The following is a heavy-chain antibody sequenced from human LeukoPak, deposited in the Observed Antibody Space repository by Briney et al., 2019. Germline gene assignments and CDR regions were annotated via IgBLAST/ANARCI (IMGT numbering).Heavy chain of an antibody. J-gene: IGHJ4*02. CDR2: IYYSGST. V-gene: IGHV4-31*03. CDR1: GGPISSGGYY. CDR3: AGSSTYYYVAFGY. Sequence: PSQTLSLTCTVSGGPISSGGYYWSWIRQHPGKGLEWIGYIYYSGSTYYNPSLKSRVTISVDTSKNQFSLRLSSVTAADTAVYYCAGSSTYYYVAFGYWGQGTLVTVSS. D-gene: IGHD3-22*01.